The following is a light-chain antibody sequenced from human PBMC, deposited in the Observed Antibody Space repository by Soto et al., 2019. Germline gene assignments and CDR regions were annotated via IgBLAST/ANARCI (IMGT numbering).Light chain of an antibody. CDR1: QVINNW. J-gene: IGKJ3*01. Sequence: DIQMTQSPSSVSASVGDRVTITCRASQVINNWLAWYQQKPGKAPNLLIYAASTLQTGVPSRFSGSGSGTDFTLTISSLQPEDFATSYCQQANSFPFTFGPGTKVDIK. CDR3: QQANSFPFT. V-gene: IGKV1-12*02. CDR2: AAS.